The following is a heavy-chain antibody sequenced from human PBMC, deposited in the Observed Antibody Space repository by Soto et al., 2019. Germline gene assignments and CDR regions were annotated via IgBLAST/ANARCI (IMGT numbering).Heavy chain of an antibody. CDR3: TTVRPPYCSGGSCLPGPKNSEPFDI. D-gene: IGHD2-15*01. V-gene: IGHV3-15*01. CDR1: GFTFSNAW. CDR2: IKSKTDGGTT. Sequence: EVQLVESGGGLVKPGGSLRLSCAASGFTFSNAWMSWVRQAPGKGLEWVGRIKSKTDGGTTDYAAPVKGRFTISRDDSKNTLYLQMNSLKTEDTAVYYCTTVRPPYCSGGSCLPGPKNSEPFDIWGQGTMVTVSS. J-gene: IGHJ3*02.